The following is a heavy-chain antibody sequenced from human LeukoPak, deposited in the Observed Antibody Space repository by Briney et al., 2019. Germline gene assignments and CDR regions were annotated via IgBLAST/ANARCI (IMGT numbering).Heavy chain of an antibody. J-gene: IGHJ3*02. D-gene: IGHD7-27*01. Sequence: SETLSLTCTVSGGSISSYYWSWIRQPPGKGLEWIGYIYYSGSTNYNPPLKSRVTISVDTSKNQFSLKLSSVTAADTAVYYCARDELGSDAFDIWGQGTMVTVSS. CDR2: IYYSGST. CDR1: GGSISSYY. CDR3: ARDELGSDAFDI. V-gene: IGHV4-59*01.